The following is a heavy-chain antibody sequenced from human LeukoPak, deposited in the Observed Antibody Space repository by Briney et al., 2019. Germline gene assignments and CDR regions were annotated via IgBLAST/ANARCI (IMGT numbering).Heavy chain of an antibody. V-gene: IGHV3-7*01. D-gene: IGHD2-2*01. CDR3: AKARKYQLLWPLGY. CDR2: IREDGSEK. J-gene: IGHJ4*02. CDR1: GFTFSSYW. Sequence: GGSLRLSCAASGFTFSSYWMTWVRQAPGKGLEWVANIREDGSEKYYVDSVKGRFTISRDNAKNSLYLQVNSLRAEDTAVYYCAKARKYQLLWPLGYWGQGTLVTVSS.